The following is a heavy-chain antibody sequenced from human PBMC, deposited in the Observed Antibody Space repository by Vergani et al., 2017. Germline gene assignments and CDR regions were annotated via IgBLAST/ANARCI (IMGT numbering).Heavy chain of an antibody. CDR1: GGTFSSYT. CDR3: ARDLDSSGYYYGPSIDY. Sequence: QVQLVQSGAEVKKPGSSVKVSCKASGGTFSSYTISWVRQAPGQGLEWMGRIIPILGIANYAQKFQGRVTITADKSTSTAYMELRSLRSDDTAVYYCARDLDSSGYYYGPSIDYWGQGTLVTVSS. J-gene: IGHJ4*02. V-gene: IGHV1-69*08. D-gene: IGHD3-22*01. CDR2: IIPILGIA.